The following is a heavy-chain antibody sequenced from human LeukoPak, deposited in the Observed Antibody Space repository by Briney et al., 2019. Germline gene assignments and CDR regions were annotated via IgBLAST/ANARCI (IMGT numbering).Heavy chain of an antibody. CDR1: GFTFSSYG. J-gene: IGHJ4*02. CDR2: ISYDGSNK. CDR3: ARDQYEGICPDY. Sequence: GRSLRLSCAASGFTFSSYGMHWVRQAPGKGLEGVAVISYDGSNKYYADSVKGRFTISRDNSKNTLYLQMNSLRAEDTALYYCARDQYEGICPDYWGQGTLVTVSS. D-gene: IGHD2-8*01. V-gene: IGHV3-30*03.